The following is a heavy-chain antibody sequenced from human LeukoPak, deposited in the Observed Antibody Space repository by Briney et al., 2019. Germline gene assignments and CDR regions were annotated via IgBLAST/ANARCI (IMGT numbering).Heavy chain of an antibody. Sequence: SGGSLRLSCAASGFNFSSYWMHWVRQAPGKGLVWVSRINSDGSSTSYADSVRGRFSISRDNAKNTLYLQMNSLRAEDTAVYYCARSLRVRGVPDYMDVWGKGTTVIISS. CDR3: ARSLRVRGVPDYMDV. CDR2: INSDGSST. V-gene: IGHV3-74*01. CDR1: GFNFSSYW. D-gene: IGHD3-10*02. J-gene: IGHJ6*03.